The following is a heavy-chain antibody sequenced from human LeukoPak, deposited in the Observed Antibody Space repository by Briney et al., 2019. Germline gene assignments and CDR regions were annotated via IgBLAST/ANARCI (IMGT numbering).Heavy chain of an antibody. CDR2: ISYDGSNK. CDR1: GFTFSSYA. Sequence: GRSLRLSCAASGFTFSSYAMHWVRQAPGKGLEWVAVISYDGSNKYYADSVKGRFTISRDNSKNTLYLQMNSLRAEDTAVYYCARIPSIVVVPAAIWANYYYYGMDVWGQGTTVTVSS. V-gene: IGHV3-30-3*01. J-gene: IGHJ6*02. CDR3: ARIPSIVVVPAAIWANYYYYGMDV. D-gene: IGHD2-2*02.